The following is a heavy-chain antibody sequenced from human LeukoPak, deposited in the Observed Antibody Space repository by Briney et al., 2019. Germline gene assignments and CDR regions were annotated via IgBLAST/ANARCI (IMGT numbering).Heavy chain of an antibody. CDR2: INYSGSS. CDR1: GGAISSSSSY. V-gene: IGHV4-39*01. D-gene: IGHD5-24*01. Sequence: PSETLSLTRSVSGGAISSSSSYWGWIRQPPGKGLEWIGSINYSGSSSDSPALKRSVTLSVDTCKNQFSLKLRSVTAADTAVYYCARHRSGWLQSSFDYWGQGTLVTVSS. CDR3: ARHRSGWLQSSFDY. J-gene: IGHJ4*02.